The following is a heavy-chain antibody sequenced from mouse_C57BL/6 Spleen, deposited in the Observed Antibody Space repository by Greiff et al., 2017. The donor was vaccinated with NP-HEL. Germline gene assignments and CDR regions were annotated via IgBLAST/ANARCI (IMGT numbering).Heavy chain of an antibody. CDR2: IYPGDGDT. Sequence: QVQLQQSGPELVKPGASVKISCKASGYAFSSSWMNWVKQRPGKGLEWIGRIYPGDGDTNYNGKFKGKGTLTADKSSSTAYMQLSSLTSEDSAVYFCARPNYYGSSPFAYWGQGTLVTVSA. CDR3: ARPNYYGSSPFAY. CDR1: GYAFSSSW. J-gene: IGHJ3*01. V-gene: IGHV1-82*01. D-gene: IGHD1-1*01.